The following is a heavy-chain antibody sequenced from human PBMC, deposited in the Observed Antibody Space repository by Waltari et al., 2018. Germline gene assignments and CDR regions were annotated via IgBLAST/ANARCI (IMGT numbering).Heavy chain of an antibody. Sequence: QVQLQQWGAGLLKPSETLSLTCAVYGGSFSGYYWSWIRQPPGKGLEWIGEIRHSGSTNYNPSLKSRVTISVDTSKNQFSLKLSSVTAADTAVYYCARTPDYGGNDYWGQGTLVTVSS. J-gene: IGHJ4*02. CDR2: IRHSGST. D-gene: IGHD2-15*01. CDR3: ARTPDYGGNDY. CDR1: GGSFSGYY. V-gene: IGHV4-34*01.